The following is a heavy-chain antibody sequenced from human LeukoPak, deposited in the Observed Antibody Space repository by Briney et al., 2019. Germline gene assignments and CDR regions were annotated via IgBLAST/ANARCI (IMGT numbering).Heavy chain of an antibody. CDR1: GYTFTSYY. J-gene: IGHJ3*02. CDR2: INPSGGST. CDR3: ARRRTGGSLEAPLGAFDI. V-gene: IGHV1-46*01. D-gene: IGHD6-6*01. Sequence: GASVKVSCKASGYTFTSYYMHWVRQAPGQGLEWMGIINPSGGSTSYAQKFQGRVTMTRDTSTSTVYMELSSLRSEDTAVYYCARRRTGGSLEAPLGAFDIWGQGTMVTVSS.